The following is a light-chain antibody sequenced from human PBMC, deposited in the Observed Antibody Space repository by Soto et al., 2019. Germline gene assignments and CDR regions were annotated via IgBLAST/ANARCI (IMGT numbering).Light chain of an antibody. J-gene: IGKJ1*01. CDR3: QQYNNWPPWT. CDR2: GAY. V-gene: IGKV3-15*01. CDR1: QSVSSN. Sequence: EIVMTQSPATLSVSPGERATLSCRASQSVSSNLAWYQQKPGQAPRLLIYGAYMRATGIPARFSGSGSGTEFTLTISSLQSEDFAVYYCQQYNNWPPWTFGQGTKVEIK.